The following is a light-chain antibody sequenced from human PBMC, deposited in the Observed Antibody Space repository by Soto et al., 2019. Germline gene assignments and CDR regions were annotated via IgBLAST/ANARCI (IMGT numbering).Light chain of an antibody. CDR1: QSLLHSNGYNY. J-gene: IGKJ1*01. V-gene: IGKV2-28*01. CDR2: LGS. Sequence: DIVITQSPLSLPFAPGDPASMSCRSMQSLLHSNGYNYLDWYLQKPGQSPQLLIYLGSNRASGVPDRFSGSGSGTDFILRINRVEAEDVGVYYCMQTLQTPTFGQGTKVDIK. CDR3: MQTLQTPT.